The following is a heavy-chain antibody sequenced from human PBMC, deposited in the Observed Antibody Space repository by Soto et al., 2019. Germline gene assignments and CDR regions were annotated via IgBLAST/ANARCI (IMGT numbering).Heavy chain of an antibody. CDR1: GFSLSTSGVG. CDR3: AHIPGYSGYALY. V-gene: IGHV2-5*02. CDR2: IYWDDDK. D-gene: IGHD5-12*01. J-gene: IGHJ4*02. Sequence: SGPTLVNPTQTLTLTCTFSGFSLSTSGVGVGWIRQPPGKALEWLALIYWDDDKRYSPSLKIRLTITKDTSKNQVVLTMTNMDPVDTATYYCAHIPGYSGYALYWGQGTLVTVSS.